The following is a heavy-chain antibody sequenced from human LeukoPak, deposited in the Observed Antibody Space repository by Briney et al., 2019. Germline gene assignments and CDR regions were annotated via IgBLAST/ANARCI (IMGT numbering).Heavy chain of an antibody. CDR1: GFTFSSYG. V-gene: IGHV3-21*04. D-gene: IGHD5-24*01. J-gene: IGHJ4*02. Sequence: GGSLRLSCAASGFTFSSYGMHWVRQAPGKGLEWVSSITSSSSSMYSADSVKGRLTISRDNAKNSLYLQMNSLRAEDTAVYYCAKDKTVEMATIGDYWGQGTLVTVSS. CDR2: ITSSSSSM. CDR3: AKDKTVEMATIGDY.